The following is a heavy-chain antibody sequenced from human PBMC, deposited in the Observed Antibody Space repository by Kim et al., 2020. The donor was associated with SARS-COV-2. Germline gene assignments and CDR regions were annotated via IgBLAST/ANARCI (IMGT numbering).Heavy chain of an antibody. CDR2: INTNTGNP. J-gene: IGHJ4*02. CDR3: ARDLSRGTGFRYGDLSFDY. V-gene: IGHV7-4-1*02. CDR1: GYTFTSYA. D-gene: IGHD4-17*01. Sequence: ASVKVSCKASGYTFTSYAMNWVRQAPGQGLEWMGWINTNTGNPTYAQGFTGRFVFSLDTSVSTAYLQISSLKAEDTAVYYCARDLSRGTGFRYGDLSFDYWGQGTLVTVSS.